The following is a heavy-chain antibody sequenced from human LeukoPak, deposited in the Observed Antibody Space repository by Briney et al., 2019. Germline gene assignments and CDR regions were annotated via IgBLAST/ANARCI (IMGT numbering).Heavy chain of an antibody. CDR2: IYYSGST. Sequence: SETLSLTCAVSGGSISSGGYSWSWIRQPPGKGLEWIGYIYYSGSTYYNPSLKSRVTISVDTSKNQFSLKLSSVTAADTAVYYCARGGRESSSWLDYWGQGTLVTVSS. V-gene: IGHV4-30-4*07. J-gene: IGHJ4*02. CDR3: ARGGRESSSWLDY. D-gene: IGHD6-13*01. CDR1: GGSISSGGYS.